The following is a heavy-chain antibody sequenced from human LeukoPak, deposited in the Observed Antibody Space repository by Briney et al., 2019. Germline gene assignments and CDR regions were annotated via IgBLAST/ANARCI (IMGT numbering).Heavy chain of an antibody. CDR1: GFTFSTSW. V-gene: IGHV3-7*03. D-gene: IGHD5-12*01. CDR3: ARGRYSGTTYYFDY. CDR2: IKKDGSET. J-gene: IGHJ4*02. Sequence: PGGSLRLSCAAPGFTFSTSWMSWVRQVPGKGLEWVANIKKDGSETYYMDSVKGRFTISRDNAKNSLYLQMNSLRAEDTAMYYCARGRYSGTTYYFDYWGQGTLVTVSS.